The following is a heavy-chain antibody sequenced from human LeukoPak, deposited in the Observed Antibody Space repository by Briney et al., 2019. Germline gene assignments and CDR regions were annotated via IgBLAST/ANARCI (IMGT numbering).Heavy chain of an antibody. J-gene: IGHJ4*02. CDR2: ISGSGSSV. V-gene: IGHV3-48*03. Sequence: GGSLRLSCAASGFTFSSFAMGWVRQAPGKGLEWISYISGSGSSVYYADSVKGRFTISRDNAKNSLYLQMNSLRVEDTAVYYCARDRGSSDYWGQGTLVTVSS. CDR3: ARDRGSSDY. CDR1: GFTFSSFA. D-gene: IGHD3-10*01.